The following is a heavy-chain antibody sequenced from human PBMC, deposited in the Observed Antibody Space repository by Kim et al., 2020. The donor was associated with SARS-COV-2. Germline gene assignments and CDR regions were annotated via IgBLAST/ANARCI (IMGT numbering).Heavy chain of an antibody. CDR2: IRSKANSYAT. Sequence: GGSLRLSCAASGFTFSGSAMHWVRQASGKGLEWVGRIRSKANSYATAYAASVKGRFTISRDDSKNTPYLQMNSLKTEDTAVYYCTRQNYYDSSGYYGRTEYDYYAMDVWGQGTTVTVSS. D-gene: IGHD3-22*01. V-gene: IGHV3-73*01. J-gene: IGHJ6*02. CDR3: TRQNYYDSSGYYGRTEYDYYAMDV. CDR1: GFTFSGSA.